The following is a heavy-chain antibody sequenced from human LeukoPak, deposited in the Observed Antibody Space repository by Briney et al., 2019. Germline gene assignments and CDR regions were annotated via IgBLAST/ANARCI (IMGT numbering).Heavy chain of an antibody. J-gene: IGHJ4*02. CDR3: ATETNGRHYDY. V-gene: IGHV3-21*06. CDR2: IGPTGSDR. D-gene: IGHD1-14*01. Sequence: PGGSLRLSCTASGLTFSTSGFNWVRQAPGKGLEWVASIGPTGSDRYHADSIKGRCTISRDNANNFLYLQMNSLRAEDTAVYYCATETNGRHYDYWGQGTLLTVSS. CDR1: GLTFSTSG.